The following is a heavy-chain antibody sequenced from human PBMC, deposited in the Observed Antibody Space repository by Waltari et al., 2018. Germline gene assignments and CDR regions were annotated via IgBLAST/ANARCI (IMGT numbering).Heavy chain of an antibody. CDR3: ARGRTEYMVLGFGY. Sequence: QVQLQQWGAVLLKPSETLSLTCAVYGGSFSGYSWSWIRTPPGKGLEWLGEINHSGSTNYNPSLKSRVTISVDTSKNQFSLKLSSVTAADTAVYYCARGRTEYMVLGFGYWGQGTLVTVSS. CDR2: INHSGST. CDR1: GGSFSGYS. D-gene: IGHD3-10*01. V-gene: IGHV4-34*01. J-gene: IGHJ4*02.